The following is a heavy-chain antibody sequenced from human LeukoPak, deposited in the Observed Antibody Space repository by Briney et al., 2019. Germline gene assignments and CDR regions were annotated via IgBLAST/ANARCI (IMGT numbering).Heavy chain of an antibody. V-gene: IGHV5-51*01. J-gene: IGHJ4*02. CDR2: IYPGDSDT. Sequence: GESLKISCKGSGYSFTSYWIGWLRQMPGKGLEWMGIIYPGDSDTRYSPSFQGQVTISADKSIRTADLQWSSLKASDTAMYYCARLRGIAAAAPDYWGQGTLVTVSS. CDR1: GYSFTSYW. D-gene: IGHD6-13*01. CDR3: ARLRGIAAAAPDY.